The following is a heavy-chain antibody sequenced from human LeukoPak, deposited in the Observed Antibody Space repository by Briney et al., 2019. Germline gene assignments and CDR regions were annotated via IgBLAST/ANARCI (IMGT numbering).Heavy chain of an antibody. CDR3: ARVGDYGDHANLPDY. Sequence: SETLSLTCAVSGGSISSGGYSWSWIRQPPGKGLEWIGYIYQSGSTYYNPSLKSRVTISVDRSKNQFSLKQSSVTAADTAVYYCARVGDYGDHANLPDYWGQGTLVTVSS. V-gene: IGHV4-30-2*01. D-gene: IGHD4-17*01. CDR1: GGSISSGGYS. J-gene: IGHJ4*02. CDR2: IYQSGST.